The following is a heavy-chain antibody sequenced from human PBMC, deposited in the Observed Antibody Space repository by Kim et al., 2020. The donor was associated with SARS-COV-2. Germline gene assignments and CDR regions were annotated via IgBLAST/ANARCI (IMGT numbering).Heavy chain of an antibody. CDR1: GYTFTGYY. CDR3: ARVLWAVVPAAIIPGHPGGGDY. Sequence: ASVKVSCKASGYTFTGYYMHWVRQAPGQGLEWMGWINPNSGGTNYAQKFQGRVTMTRDTSISTAYMELSRLRSDDTAVYYCARVLWAVVPAAIIPGHPGGGDYWGQGTLVTVSS. J-gene: IGHJ4*02. D-gene: IGHD2-2*02. V-gene: IGHV1-2*02. CDR2: INPNSGGT.